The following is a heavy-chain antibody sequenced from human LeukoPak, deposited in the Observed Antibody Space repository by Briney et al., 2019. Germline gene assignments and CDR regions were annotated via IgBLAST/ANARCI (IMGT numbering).Heavy chain of an antibody. CDR1: GFTFSSYS. CDR3: AKDGAPYYYDSSGYFY. J-gene: IGHJ4*02. CDR2: ISYDGSNK. V-gene: IGHV3-30*18. D-gene: IGHD3-22*01. Sequence: GGSLRLSCAASGFTFSSYSMNWVRQAPGKGLEWVAVISYDGSNKYYADSVKGRFTISRDNSKNTLYLQMNSLRAEDTAVYYCAKDGAPYYYDSSGYFYWGQGTLVTVSS.